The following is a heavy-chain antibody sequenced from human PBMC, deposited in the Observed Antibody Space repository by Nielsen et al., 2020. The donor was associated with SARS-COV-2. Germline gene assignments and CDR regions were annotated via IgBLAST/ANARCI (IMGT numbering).Heavy chain of an antibody. CDR3: ASGLKYYYDSSGYFY. V-gene: IGHV3-64*04. J-gene: IGHJ4*02. Sequence: GESLKISCSASGFSFSIHAMHWVRQAPGKGLEFVSVINSRGDKRYYADTVEDRFTISRDNAKNSLYLQMNSLRAEDTAVYYCASGLKYYYDSSGYFYWGQGTLVTVSS. CDR2: INSRGDKR. D-gene: IGHD3-22*01. CDR1: GFSFSIHA.